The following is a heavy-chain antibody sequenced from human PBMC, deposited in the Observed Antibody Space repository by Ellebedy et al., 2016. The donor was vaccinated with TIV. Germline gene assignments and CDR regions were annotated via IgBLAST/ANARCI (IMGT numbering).Heavy chain of an antibody. J-gene: IGHJ5*02. CDR2: IYYSGST. CDR3: ARGRFPVSLENYFDP. D-gene: IGHD3-3*01. Sequence: MPSETLSLTCTVSGGSISSYYWSWIRQPPGKGLEWIGYIYYSGSTNYNPSLKSRVTISVDTSKNQFSLKVTSVTAADTAMYFCARGRFPVSLENYFDPWGQGSLVSVSS. CDR1: GGSISSYY. V-gene: IGHV4-59*01.